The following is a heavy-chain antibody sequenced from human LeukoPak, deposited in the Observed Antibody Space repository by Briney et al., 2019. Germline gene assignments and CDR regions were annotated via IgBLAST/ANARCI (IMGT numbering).Heavy chain of an antibody. CDR1: GFTFDDYT. D-gene: IGHD4-23*01. J-gene: IGHJ4*02. CDR3: ARDYGGF. V-gene: IGHV3-43*01. Sequence: GGSLRLSCAASGFTFDDYTMHWVRQAPGKGLEWVSLISWDGGSTYYADSVKGRFTISRDNSKNTLYLQMNSLRAEDTAVYYCARDYGGFWGQGTLVTVSS. CDR2: ISWDGGST.